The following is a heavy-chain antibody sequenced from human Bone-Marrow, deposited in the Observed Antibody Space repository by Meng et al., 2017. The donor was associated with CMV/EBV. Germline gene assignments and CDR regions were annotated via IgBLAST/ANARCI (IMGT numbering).Heavy chain of an antibody. CDR3: TTGPAYCSGGSCYSFWFDP. J-gene: IGHJ5*02. D-gene: IGHD2-15*01. Sequence: NAWMSWVRQAPGKGVEWVGRIKSNTDGGTTDYAAPVKGRFTISRDDSKNTLYLQMNSLKTEDTAVYYCTTGPAYCSGGSCYSFWFDPWGQGTLVTVSS. CDR2: IKSNTDGGTT. CDR1: NAW. V-gene: IGHV3-15*01.